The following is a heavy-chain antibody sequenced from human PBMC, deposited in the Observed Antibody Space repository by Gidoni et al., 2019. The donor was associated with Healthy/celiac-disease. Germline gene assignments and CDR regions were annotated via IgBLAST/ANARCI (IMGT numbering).Heavy chain of an antibody. CDR1: GFTSSSYG. Sequence: QVQLVESGGGVVQPGRSLRLSCAASGFTSSSYGMHWVRQAPGKGLEWVAVIWYDGSNKYYADSVKGRFTISRDNSKNTLYLQMNSLRAEDTAVYYCARGYCSGGSCYRLDAFDIWGQGTMVTVSS. CDR2: IWYDGSNK. J-gene: IGHJ3*02. CDR3: ARGYCSGGSCYRLDAFDI. D-gene: IGHD2-15*01. V-gene: IGHV3-33*01.